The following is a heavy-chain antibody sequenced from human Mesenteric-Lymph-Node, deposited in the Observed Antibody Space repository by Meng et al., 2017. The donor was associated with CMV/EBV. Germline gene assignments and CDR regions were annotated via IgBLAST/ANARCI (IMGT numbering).Heavy chain of an antibody. V-gene: IGHV4-39*01. J-gene: IGHJ4*02. CDR2: IYYSGST. CDR1: GGSIRRRSYY. CDR3: ASHSVNGDYFDY. D-gene: IGHD2-8*01. Sequence: LSGGSIRRRSYYWVWIRQPPGKGLEWIGSIYYSGSTYYSPSLKSRVTISVDTSKNQFSLKLSSVTAADTAVYYCASHSVNGDYFDYWGQGILVTVSS.